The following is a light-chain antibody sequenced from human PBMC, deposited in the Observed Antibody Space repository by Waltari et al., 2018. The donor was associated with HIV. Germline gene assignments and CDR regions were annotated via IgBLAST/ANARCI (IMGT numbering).Light chain of an antibody. Sequence: QSVLTQPPSASGTPGQRVPISCSGSSSNLGSNYVHWYQQLPGTAPKLLIYRNNQRPSGVPDRFSGSKSGTSASLAISGLRSEDEADYYCAAWDDSLSVVVFGGGTKLTVL. V-gene: IGLV1-47*01. J-gene: IGLJ2*01. CDR1: SSNLGSNY. CDR3: AAWDDSLSVVV. CDR2: RNN.